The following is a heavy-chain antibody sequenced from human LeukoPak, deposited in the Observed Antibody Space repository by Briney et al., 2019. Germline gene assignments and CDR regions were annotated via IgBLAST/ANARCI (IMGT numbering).Heavy chain of an antibody. J-gene: IGHJ4*02. CDR3: AKALDSSGYPCDY. CDR1: GFMFSIYN. V-gene: IGHV3-48*01. Sequence: GGSLRLSCVASGFMFSIYNMNWVRQAPGKGLEWLSYISSGSDSIYYADSVKGRFTISRDNANNSLYLQMNSLRAEDTAVYYCAKALDSSGYPCDYGGQGALVTVSA. D-gene: IGHD3-22*01. CDR2: ISSGSDSI.